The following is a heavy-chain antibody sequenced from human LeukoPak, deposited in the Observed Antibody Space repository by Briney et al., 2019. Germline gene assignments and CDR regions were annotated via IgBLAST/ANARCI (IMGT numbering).Heavy chain of an antibody. CDR3: AKGSEDFWSGYYPFAEYFQH. Sequence: GGSLRLSCAASGFTFSSYGMHWVRQAPGKGLEWVAVLSYDGSNKYYADSVKGRFTISRDNSKNTLYLQMNSLRAEDTAVYYCAKGSEDFWSGYYPFAEYFQHWGQGTLVTVSS. V-gene: IGHV3-30*18. CDR1: GFTFSSYG. CDR2: LSYDGSNK. D-gene: IGHD3-3*01. J-gene: IGHJ1*01.